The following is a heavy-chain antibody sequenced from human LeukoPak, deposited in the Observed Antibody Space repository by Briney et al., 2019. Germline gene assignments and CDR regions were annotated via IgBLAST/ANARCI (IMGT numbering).Heavy chain of an antibody. CDR2: ISSSGSTI. Sequence: PGGSLRLSCAASGFTFSSYEMNWVRQAPGKGLEGVSYISSSGSTIYYADSVKGRFTISRDNAKNSLYLQMNSLRGEDTAVYYCARGNPNRNALDLWGQGTMVTISS. V-gene: IGHV3-48*03. D-gene: IGHD1-14*01. CDR1: GFTFSSYE. J-gene: IGHJ3*01. CDR3: ARGNPNRNALDL.